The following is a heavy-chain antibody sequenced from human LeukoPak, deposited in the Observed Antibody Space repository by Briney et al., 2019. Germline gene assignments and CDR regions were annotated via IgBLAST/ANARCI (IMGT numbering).Heavy chain of an antibody. D-gene: IGHD2-21*02. CDR2: VKSDGSST. V-gene: IGHV3-74*01. CDR1: GFTFRSYA. Sequence: GGSLSLSCAASGFTFRSYAMHWVRQAPGKGLVWVSRVKSDGSSTTYADSVKGRFTISRDNARNTLYLQMKGLRAEDTAVYYCARDGFLGPVTAYLDYWGQGTPVTVSS. CDR3: ARDGFLGPVTAYLDY. J-gene: IGHJ4*02.